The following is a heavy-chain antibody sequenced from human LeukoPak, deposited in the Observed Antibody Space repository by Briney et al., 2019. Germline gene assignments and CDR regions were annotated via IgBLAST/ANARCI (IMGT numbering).Heavy chain of an antibody. V-gene: IGHV4-59*12. D-gene: IGHD3-16*01. Sequence: SETLSLTCTVSGASISSYYWSWIRQSPGMGLEWIGYIYCSGSSNYNPSLKSRVTISVDTSKTQFFFMLASVTAADTAVHYCATRPAGGSGPYYTYFAYWGQGTLVTVSS. J-gene: IGHJ4*02. CDR1: GASISSYY. CDR2: IYCSGSS. CDR3: ATRPAGGSGPYYTYFAY.